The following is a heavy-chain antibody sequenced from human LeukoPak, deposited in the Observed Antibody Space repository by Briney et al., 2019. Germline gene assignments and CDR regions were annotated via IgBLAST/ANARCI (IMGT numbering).Heavy chain of an antibody. CDR3: ARAEVTAGTKYFDL. J-gene: IGHJ2*01. V-gene: IGHV4-30-4*01. D-gene: IGHD6-19*01. CDR2: IYYSGSA. Sequence: SQTLSLTCNVSGGTISSGDHFWSWIRQPPGKGLAWIGYIYYSGSAYYSPSLRSRFTISVNTSENQFSLKLSSVTATDTAVYYCARAEVTAGTKYFDLWGRGTLVTVSS. CDR1: GGTISSGDHF.